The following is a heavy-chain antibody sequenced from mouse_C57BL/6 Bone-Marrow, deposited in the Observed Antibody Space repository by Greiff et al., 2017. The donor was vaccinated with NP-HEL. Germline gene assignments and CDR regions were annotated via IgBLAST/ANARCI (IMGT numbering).Heavy chain of an antibody. D-gene: IGHD3-1*01. Sequence: EVKLMESGGDLVKPGGSLKLSCAASGFTFSSYGMSWVRQTPDKRLEWVATISSGGSYTYYPDSVKGRFTISRDNAKNTLYLQMSSLKSEDTAMYYCARHSGLYFDYWGQGTTLTVSS. CDR2: ISSGGSYT. CDR1: GFTFSSYG. J-gene: IGHJ2*01. CDR3: ARHSGLYFDY. V-gene: IGHV5-6*01.